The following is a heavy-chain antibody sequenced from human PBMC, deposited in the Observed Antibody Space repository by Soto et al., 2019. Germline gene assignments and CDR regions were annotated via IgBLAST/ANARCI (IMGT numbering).Heavy chain of an antibody. D-gene: IGHD4-17*01. J-gene: IGHJ4*02. CDR1: GFDFSNYA. V-gene: IGHV3-23*01. CDR3: AKDPNGDYIGAFDD. CDR2: ISRSSSVI. Sequence: EVQLLESGGDLVQPGGSLRLSCVASGFDFSNYAVTWFRQAQGKGLEWVSSISRSSSVIYYADSVKGRFIISRDNSKNTLYLQMNSLRAEDTARYYCAKDPNGDYIGAFDDWGQGTLVTVSS.